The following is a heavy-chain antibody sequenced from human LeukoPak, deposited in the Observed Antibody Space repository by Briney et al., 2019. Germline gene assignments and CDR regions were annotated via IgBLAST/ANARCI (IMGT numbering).Heavy chain of an antibody. CDR3: ARDRSGQTDYYYYMDV. CDR2: IYHSGST. Sequence: SETLSLTCAVSGDSISSYYWSWIRQPPGKGLEWIGYIYHSGSTYYNPSLKSRVTISVDRSKNQFSLKLSSVTAADTAVYYCARDRSGQTDYYYYMDVWGKGTTVTVSS. D-gene: IGHD6-25*01. CDR1: GDSISSYY. V-gene: IGHV4-59*12. J-gene: IGHJ6*03.